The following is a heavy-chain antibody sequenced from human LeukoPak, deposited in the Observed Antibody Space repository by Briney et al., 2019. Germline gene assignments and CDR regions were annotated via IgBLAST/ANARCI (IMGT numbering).Heavy chain of an antibody. CDR2: ISYDGSNK. J-gene: IGHJ4*02. V-gene: IGHV3-30-3*01. CDR1: GFTFSSYA. Sequence: GGSLRLSCAASGFTFSSYAMHWVRQAPGKGLEWVAVISYDGSNKYYADSVKGRFTISRDNSKNTLYLQMNSLRAEDTAVYYCARVGASGYFDYWGQGTLVTVSS. D-gene: IGHD1-26*01. CDR3: ARVGASGYFDY.